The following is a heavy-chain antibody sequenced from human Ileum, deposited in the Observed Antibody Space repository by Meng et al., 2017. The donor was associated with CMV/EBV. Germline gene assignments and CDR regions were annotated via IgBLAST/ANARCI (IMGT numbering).Heavy chain of an antibody. CDR1: SSSSYH. CDR3: ARDLYCSNTRCNATGIGP. Sequence: SSSSYHWGWIRQPPGGGLEWIASIYYNGNTYNNPSLKSRLTISVDTSKNQFSLKLSSVTAADTAMYYCARDLYCSNTRCNATGIGPWGQGTLVTVSS. J-gene: IGHJ5*02. CDR2: IYYNGNT. D-gene: IGHD2-2*01. V-gene: IGHV4-39*07.